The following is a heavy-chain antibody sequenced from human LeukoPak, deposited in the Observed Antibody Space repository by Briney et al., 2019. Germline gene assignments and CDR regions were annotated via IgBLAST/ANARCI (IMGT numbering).Heavy chain of an antibody. V-gene: IGHV3-30*18. CDR1: GFTFSSYG. D-gene: IGHD3-22*01. CDR3: AKGFRAYYDSSGYYEWEGY. CDR2: ISYDGSNK. J-gene: IGHJ4*02. Sequence: GGSLRLSCAASGFTFSSYGMHWVRQAPGKGLEWVAVISYDGSNKYYADSVKGRFTISRDNSKNTLYLQMNSLRAEDTAVYYCAKGFRAYYDSSGYYEWEGYWGQGTLVTVSS.